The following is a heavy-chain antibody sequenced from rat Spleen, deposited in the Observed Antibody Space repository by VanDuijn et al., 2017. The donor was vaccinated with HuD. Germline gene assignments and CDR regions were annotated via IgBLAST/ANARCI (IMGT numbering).Heavy chain of an antibody. Sequence: QVQLKESGPGLVQPSQTLSLTCTVSGFSLTRNGVSWVRQPPGKGLEWIAAISSGGNTYYNSALKSRLSISRDTSKSQVVLKMNSMQTEDTANYFCTRGASRFDYWGQGVMVAVAS. J-gene: IGHJ2*01. CDR1: GFSLTRNG. CDR2: ISSGGNT. D-gene: IGHD3-8*01. V-gene: IGHV2S12*01. CDR3: TRGASRFDY.